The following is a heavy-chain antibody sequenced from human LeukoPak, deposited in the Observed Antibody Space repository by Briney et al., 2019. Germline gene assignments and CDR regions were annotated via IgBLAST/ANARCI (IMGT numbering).Heavy chain of an antibody. Sequence: SETLSLTCAVYGGSFSGYYWSWIRQPPGKGLEWIGEINHSGSTNYNPSLKSRVTISVDTSKNQFSLKPSSVTAADTAVYYCARGHYAWGSYRPRGYYFDYWGQGTLVTVSS. CDR2: INHSGST. D-gene: IGHD3-16*02. V-gene: IGHV4-34*01. J-gene: IGHJ4*02. CDR3: ARGHYAWGSYRPRGYYFDY. CDR1: GGSFSGYY.